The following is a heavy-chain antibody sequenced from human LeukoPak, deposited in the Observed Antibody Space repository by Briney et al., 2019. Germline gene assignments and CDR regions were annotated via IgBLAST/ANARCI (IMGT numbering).Heavy chain of an antibody. D-gene: IGHD2-15*01. Sequence: GGSLRLSCAASGFTFSSFALSWAGQAPGKGLEWSSAFSGSGGSTYYADSVKGQFTISRDNSKNTLYLQMNSLRAEDTAVYYCAKAGTYCSGGSCYWIDYWGQGTLVTVSS. CDR2: FSGSGGST. CDR1: GFTFSSFA. CDR3: AKAGTYCSGGSCYWIDY. V-gene: IGHV3-23*01. J-gene: IGHJ4*02.